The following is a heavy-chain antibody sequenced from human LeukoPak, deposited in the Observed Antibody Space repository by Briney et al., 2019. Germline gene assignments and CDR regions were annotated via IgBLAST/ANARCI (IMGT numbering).Heavy chain of an antibody. CDR2: IRYDGSNK. CDR3: ARDAAVLTGYPYWYFDL. D-gene: IGHD3-9*01. Sequence: PGGSLRLSCAASGFTFSSYGMHWVRQAPGKGLEWVAFIRYDGSNKYYADSVKGRFTISRDNAKNLLFLEMTNLRVDDTAVYYCARDAAVLTGYPYWYFDLWGRGTLVSVSS. CDR1: GFTFSSYG. J-gene: IGHJ2*01. V-gene: IGHV3-30*02.